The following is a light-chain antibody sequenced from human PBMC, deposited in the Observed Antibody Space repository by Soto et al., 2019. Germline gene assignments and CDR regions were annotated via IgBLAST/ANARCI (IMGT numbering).Light chain of an antibody. J-gene: IGKJ5*01. CDR1: QSVSSSY. CDR2: GAS. CDR3: HQYGYSPIT. Sequence: EIVLTPSPGTLSLSPVERATLSCRASQSVSSSYLAWYQQKPGQAPRLLIYGASSRATGIPDRFSGSGSGTDFTLSVTRLEPEDFAVYYCHQYGYSPITFGQGTRLEIK. V-gene: IGKV3-20*01.